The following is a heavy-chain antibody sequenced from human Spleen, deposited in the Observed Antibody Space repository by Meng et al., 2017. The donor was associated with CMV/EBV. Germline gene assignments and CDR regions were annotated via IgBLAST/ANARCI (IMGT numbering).Heavy chain of an antibody. CDR3: ARGDYDILTGFYFYYGMDV. J-gene: IGHJ6*02. CDR1: GFTFSDYY. Sequence: GESLKISCAASGFTFSDYYMSWIRQAPGKGLEWVSYISSSGGTIYYADSVNGRFTISRENAKNSLSLQMNSLRAEDTAVYYCARGDYDILTGFYFYYGMDVWGQGTTVTVSS. D-gene: IGHD3-9*01. V-gene: IGHV3-11*04. CDR2: ISSSGGTI.